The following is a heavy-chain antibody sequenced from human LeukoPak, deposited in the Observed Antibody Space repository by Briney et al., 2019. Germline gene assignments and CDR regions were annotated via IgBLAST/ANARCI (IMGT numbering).Heavy chain of an antibody. CDR3: ARMSSGWSPLDY. CDR2: IYYSGST. V-gene: IGHV4-59*01. D-gene: IGHD6-19*01. CDR1: SGSISSYY. Sequence: SETLSLTCTVSSGSISSYYWSWIRQPPGKGLEWIGNIYYSGSTNYNPSLKSRVTISVDTSKNQFSLKLSSVTAADTAVYYCARMSSGWSPLDYWGQGTLVTVSS. J-gene: IGHJ4*02.